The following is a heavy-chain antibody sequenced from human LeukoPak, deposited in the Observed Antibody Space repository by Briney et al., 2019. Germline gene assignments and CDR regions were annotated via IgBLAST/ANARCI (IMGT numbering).Heavy chain of an antibody. CDR2: IIPIFGTA. D-gene: IGHD3-9*01. J-gene: IGHJ4*02. Sequence: SVKVSCKASGGTFNSYAISWVRQAPGQGLEWMGGIIPIFGTANYAQKFQGRVTITADESTSTAYMELSSLRSEDTAVYYCATYDILTGFFDYWGQGTLVTVSS. V-gene: IGHV1-69*13. CDR1: GGTFNSYA. CDR3: ATYDILTGFFDY.